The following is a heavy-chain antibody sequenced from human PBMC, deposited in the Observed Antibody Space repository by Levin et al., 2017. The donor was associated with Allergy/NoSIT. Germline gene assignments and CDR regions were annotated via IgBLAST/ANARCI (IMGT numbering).Heavy chain of an antibody. CDR1: GGSIDSTTYY. J-gene: IGHJ6*02. V-gene: IGHV4-39*01. D-gene: IGHD6-13*01. CDR3: ARRSPFGSSHMDV. CDR2: SYYSGAT. Sequence: SETLSLTCTVSGGSIDSTTYYWGWIRQPPGKGLEWIGCSYYSGATYYNPSLRSRVTISVDTSQNQFSLKLSSVTAADTAVYYWARRSPFGSSHMDVWGQGTTVTVSS.